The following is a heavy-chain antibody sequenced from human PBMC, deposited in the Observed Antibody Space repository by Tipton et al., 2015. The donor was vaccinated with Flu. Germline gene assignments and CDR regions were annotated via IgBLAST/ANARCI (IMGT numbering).Heavy chain of an antibody. Sequence: TLSLTCTVSGGSMSSYYWSWIRQPAGKGLEWIGRIYTSGSAIHNPALKSRVTISVDTSRNQFSLNLKSVTAADTAVYYCARDRGWPASLDYWGQGTLVTVSS. J-gene: IGHJ4*02. CDR1: GGSMSSYY. CDR2: IYTSGSA. D-gene: IGHD3-10*01. V-gene: IGHV4-4*07. CDR3: ARDRGWPASLDY.